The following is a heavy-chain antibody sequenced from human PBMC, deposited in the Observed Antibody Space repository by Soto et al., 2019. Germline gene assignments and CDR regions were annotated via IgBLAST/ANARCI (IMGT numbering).Heavy chain of an antibody. J-gene: IGHJ4*02. V-gene: IGHV1-69*06. CDR3: ARGGYSYGFPFDY. CDR2: IIPIFGTA. CDR1: GGTFSSYA. D-gene: IGHD5-18*01. Sequence: SVKVSCKASGGTFSSYAISWVRQAPGQGLEWMGGIIPIFGTANYAQKFQGRVTITAGKSTSTAYMELSSLRSEDTAVYYCARGGYSYGFPFDYWGQGTLVTVSS.